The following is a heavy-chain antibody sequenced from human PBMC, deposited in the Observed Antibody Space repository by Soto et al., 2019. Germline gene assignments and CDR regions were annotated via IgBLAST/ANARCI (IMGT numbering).Heavy chain of an antibody. CDR2: IYYSGST. V-gene: IGHV4-31*03. CDR3: ARDYYDFWSGYYDY. Sequence: PAETLSLTCTVSGGSIISGGYYWIGMRQGPGKGLELIGYIYYSGSTYYNPSLKSRVTISVDTSKNQFSLKLSSVTAADTAVYYCARDYYDFWSGYYDYWGQGTLVTVSS. D-gene: IGHD3-3*01. J-gene: IGHJ4*02. CDR1: GGSIISGGYY.